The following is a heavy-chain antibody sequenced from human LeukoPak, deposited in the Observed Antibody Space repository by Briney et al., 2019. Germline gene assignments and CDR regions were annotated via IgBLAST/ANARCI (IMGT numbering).Heavy chain of an antibody. V-gene: IGHV3-74*01. D-gene: IGHD1-1*01. CDR2: INPDGSTT. J-gene: IGHJ4*02. CDR3: ARGYNWAGDY. CDR1: GFTLSTYW. Sequence: GGSLRLSCAASGFTLSTYWMHWVRQAPGKGLVWVSHINPDGSTTRYADSVRGRFTISRDNAKNTLYLQMNSLRAEDTAVYYCARGYNWAGDYWGQGTLVTVSS.